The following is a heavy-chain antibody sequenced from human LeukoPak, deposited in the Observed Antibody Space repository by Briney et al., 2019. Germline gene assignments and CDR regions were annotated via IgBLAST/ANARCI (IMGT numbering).Heavy chain of an antibody. D-gene: IGHD7-27*01. J-gene: IGHJ4*02. Sequence: GGSLRLSCAASGFTFSSYSMNWVRQAPGKGLEWVSYISSSSSTIYYADSVKGRFTISRDNAKNSLYLQMNSMRAEDTAVYYCAGLHWGSWYYFDYWGQGTLVTVSS. CDR2: ISSSSSTI. CDR3: AGLHWGSWYYFDY. V-gene: IGHV3-48*04. CDR1: GFTFSSYS.